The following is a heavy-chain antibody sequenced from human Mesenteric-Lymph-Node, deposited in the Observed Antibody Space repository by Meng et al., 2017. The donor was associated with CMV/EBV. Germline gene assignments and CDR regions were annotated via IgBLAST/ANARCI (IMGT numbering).Heavy chain of an antibody. Sequence: GESLKISCAASGFTFSDYYMSWIRQAPGKGLEWVSYISSSGSTIYYADSVKGRFTISRDNAKNSLYLQMNSLRAEDTAVYYCARGQFGVLTVFYYGMDVWGQGTTVTVSS. V-gene: IGHV3-11*04. CDR1: GFTFSDYY. CDR3: ARGQFGVLTVFYYGMDV. D-gene: IGHD3-3*01. J-gene: IGHJ6*02. CDR2: ISSSGSTI.